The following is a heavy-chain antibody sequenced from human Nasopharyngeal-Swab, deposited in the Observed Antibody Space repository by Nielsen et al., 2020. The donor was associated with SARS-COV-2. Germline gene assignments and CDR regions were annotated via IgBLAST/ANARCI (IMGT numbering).Heavy chain of an antibody. CDR3: ARDSGPEIWQWLAYYFDY. CDR2: IHKGGGII. V-gene: IGHV3-48*03. CDR1: GFTFSIYE. Sequence: GASLKISCTASGFTFSIYEMNWVRQAPGKGLEWVSYIHKGGGIIYYADSVKGRFTISRDNAKNSLYLQMNSLRAEDTAVYYCARDSGPEIWQWLAYYFDYWGQGTLVTVSS. D-gene: IGHD6-19*01. J-gene: IGHJ4*02.